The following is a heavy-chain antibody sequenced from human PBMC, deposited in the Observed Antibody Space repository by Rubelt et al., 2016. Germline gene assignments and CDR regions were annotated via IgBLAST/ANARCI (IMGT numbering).Heavy chain of an antibody. V-gene: IGHV3-66*02. Sequence: VQLVESGGGVVQPGGSLRLSCAVSGFTVSSNYMTWVRQATGKGLEWVSVFYSGSGTDYADSVKGRFTISRDNSKSTLDLQVNSLRPEDTAVYYCAKGEGLALSGAYFGYWGQGTLVTVSS. CDR3: AKGEGLALSGAYFGY. CDR1: GFTVSSNY. J-gene: IGHJ4*02. D-gene: IGHD1-26*01. CDR2: FYSGSGT.